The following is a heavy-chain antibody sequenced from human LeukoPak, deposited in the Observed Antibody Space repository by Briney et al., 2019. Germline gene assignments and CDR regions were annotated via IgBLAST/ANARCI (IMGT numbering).Heavy chain of an antibody. CDR3: AREGIVRTYDQ. V-gene: IGHV4-34*01. CDR1: GGSFSGYY. CDR2: IKHSRST. J-gene: IGHJ4*02. Sequence: SQTLSLTCAVYGGSFSGYYWAWIRHPPSQELQGRGEIKHSRSTNYNPSLKSRLTISVDTSKDPFSLRLSSVTAAETAVYYCAREGIVRTYDQWGQGTLVTVSS. D-gene: IGHD2/OR15-2a*01.